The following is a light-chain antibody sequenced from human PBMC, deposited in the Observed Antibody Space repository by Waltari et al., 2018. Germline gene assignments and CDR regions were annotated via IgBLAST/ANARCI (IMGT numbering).Light chain of an antibody. V-gene: IGLV2-14*01. Sequence: QSALTQPASVSGSPGQSITISCTGSSTDVGAYNFVSWYQRHPGKVPKLILYDVGNRPPGISDRFSAPKSGNTASLTISGLQEEDEGEYYCSSYTTSTTLLFGTGTRLTVL. J-gene: IGLJ1*01. CDR3: SSYTTSTTLL. CDR2: DVG. CDR1: STDVGAYNF.